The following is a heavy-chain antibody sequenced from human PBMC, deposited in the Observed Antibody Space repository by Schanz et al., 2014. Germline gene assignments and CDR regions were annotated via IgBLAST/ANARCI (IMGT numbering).Heavy chain of an antibody. V-gene: IGHV4-39*07. CDR2: INQSGDT. CDR3: YGMDV. CDR1: GGSISSSSYF. Sequence: QLQLQESGPGLVKPSETLSLTCTVSGGSISSSSYFWSWIRQPPDTGLEWIGEINQSGDTNYNPSLKSRVTISVDTSNNQFSLKLRSVTAADTAVYYCYGMDVWGQGTTVTVSS. J-gene: IGHJ6*02.